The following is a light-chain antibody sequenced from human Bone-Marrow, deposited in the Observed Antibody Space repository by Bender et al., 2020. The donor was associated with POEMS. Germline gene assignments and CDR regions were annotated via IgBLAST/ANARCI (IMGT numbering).Light chain of an antibody. J-gene: IGLJ2*01. CDR3: QVWDTGSDHPVV. Sequence: QSALTQPPSASGSPGQSVTISCTGTSSDVGALDFVAWYQQHPGKAPKLIIYEVTQRPSGVPERISGTNSGNTATLTISRVEAGDEADYYCQVWDTGSDHPVVFGGGTKLTVL. CDR1: SSDVGALDF. V-gene: IGLV2-8*01. CDR2: EVT.